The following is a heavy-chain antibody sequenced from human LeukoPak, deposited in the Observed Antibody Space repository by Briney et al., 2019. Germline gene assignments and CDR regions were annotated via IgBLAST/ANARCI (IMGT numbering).Heavy chain of an antibody. V-gene: IGHV3-30*02. Sequence: GGSLRLSCVASGFAFSNYGMHWVRQAPGKGLEWVTFIRYDGSYKYYAVSLKGRFTISRDNSKNTLYLQMNSLRAEDTAVYYCAQGSGSYPRYYYIDVWGKGTTVTVSS. D-gene: IGHD3-10*01. J-gene: IGHJ6*03. CDR1: GFAFSNYG. CDR3: AQGSGSYPRYYYIDV. CDR2: IRYDGSYK.